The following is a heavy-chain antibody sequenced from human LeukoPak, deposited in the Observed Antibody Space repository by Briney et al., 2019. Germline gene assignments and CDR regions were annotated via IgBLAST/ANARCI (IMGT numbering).Heavy chain of an antibody. CDR2: IWYDGSNK. CDR3: AGSVVTSSFDY. V-gene: IGHV3-33*08. D-gene: IGHD4-23*01. CDR1: TFTFSSYG. Sequence: GGSLRLSCTASTFTFSSYGMHWVRQAPGKGLEWVAVIWYDGSNKYYADSVKGRFTISRDNSKNTLYLQMNSLRAEDTAVYYCAGSVVTSSFDYWGQGTLVTVSS. J-gene: IGHJ4*02.